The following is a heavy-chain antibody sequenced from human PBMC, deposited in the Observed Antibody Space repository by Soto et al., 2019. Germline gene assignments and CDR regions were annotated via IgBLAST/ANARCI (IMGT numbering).Heavy chain of an antibody. V-gene: IGHV1-69*01. CDR1: GGTFSSYA. D-gene: IGHD6-25*01. CDR2: IIPIFGTA. J-gene: IGHJ5*02. CDR3: ARDQKYSSAAGWVDP. Sequence: QVQLVQSGAEVKKPGSSVKVSCKASGGTFSSYALSWVRQAPGQGLEWMGGIIPIFGTANYAQKFQGRVTMTADESRSTADMELSSLRSEDTAGYYWARDQKYSSAAGWVDPWGQGTLVTVSS.